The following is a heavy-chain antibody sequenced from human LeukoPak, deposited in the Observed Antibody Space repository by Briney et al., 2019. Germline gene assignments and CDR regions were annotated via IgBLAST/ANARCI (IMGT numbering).Heavy chain of an antibody. CDR1: GFTFDDYA. Sequence: GGSLGLSCAASGFTFDDYAMHWVRQAPGKGLEWVSSISWNSGNIVYADSVKGRFTISRDNAKNSLYLQMNSLRAEDMALYYCAKGSEVLLWFGAYFDYWGQGTLVTVSS. J-gene: IGHJ4*02. D-gene: IGHD3-10*01. CDR3: AKGSEVLLWFGAYFDY. V-gene: IGHV3-9*03. CDR2: ISWNSGNI.